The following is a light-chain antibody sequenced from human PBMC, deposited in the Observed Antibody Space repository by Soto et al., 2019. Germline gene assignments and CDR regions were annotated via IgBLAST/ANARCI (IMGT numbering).Light chain of an antibody. V-gene: IGKV3-20*01. CDR2: GSS. J-gene: IGKJ1*01. Sequence: EIVLTQSPGTLSLSPGERATLSCRASQSVSSSYLAWYQQKPGQAPRLLVYGSSSRATGIPARFSGSGAGTDFTITISRLEPEDCAVYYCQQYDNSLWTFGHGTKVDIK. CDR1: QSVSSSY. CDR3: QQYDNSLWT.